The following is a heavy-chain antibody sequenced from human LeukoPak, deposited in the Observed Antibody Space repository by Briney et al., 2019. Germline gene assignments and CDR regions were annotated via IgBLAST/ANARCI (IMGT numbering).Heavy chain of an antibody. D-gene: IGHD2-2*03. CDR2: IKQDGSEK. J-gene: IGHJ6*02. Sequence: GGSLRLSCAASGFTFSSYWMTWVRQAPGKGLEWVANIKQDGSEKYYVDSVKGRFTISRDNAKSSLYLQMNSLRAEDTAVYYCARDGFCSSTTCYVPDYYNMDVWGRGTTVTVSS. V-gene: IGHV3-7*01. CDR1: GFTFSSYW. CDR3: ARDGFCSSTTCYVPDYYNMDV.